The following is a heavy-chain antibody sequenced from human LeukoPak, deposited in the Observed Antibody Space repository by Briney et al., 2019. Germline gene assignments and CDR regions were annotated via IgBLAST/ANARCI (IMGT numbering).Heavy chain of an antibody. CDR2: INPNSGGT. CDR1: GYTFSGYY. J-gene: IGHJ4*02. CDR3: ARDRARLSGDYFDY. V-gene: IGHV1-2*02. D-gene: IGHD1-26*01. Sequence: ASVKVSCKASGYTFSGYYMYWVRQAPGQGLEWMGWINPNSGGTNYAQKFQGRVTLTRDTSISTAYMELSRLRSDDTAVYYCARDRARLSGDYFDYWGQGTLVTVSS.